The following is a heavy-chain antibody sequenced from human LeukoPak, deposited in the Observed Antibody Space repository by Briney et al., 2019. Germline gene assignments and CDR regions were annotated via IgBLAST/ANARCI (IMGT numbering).Heavy chain of an antibody. Sequence: PSETLSLTCAVYGGSFSGYYWSWIRQPPGKGLEWIGEINHSGSTNYNPSLKSRVTISVDRSKNQFSLKLSSVTAADTAVYYCARAPRTANWYFDLWGRGTLVTVSS. V-gene: IGHV4-34*01. CDR1: GGSFSGYY. CDR2: INHSGST. CDR3: ARAPRTANWYFDL. D-gene: IGHD6-25*01. J-gene: IGHJ2*01.